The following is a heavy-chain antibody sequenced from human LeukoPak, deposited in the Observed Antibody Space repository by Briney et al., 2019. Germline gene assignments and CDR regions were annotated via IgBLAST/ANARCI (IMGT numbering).Heavy chain of an antibody. CDR2: ISTYSSYI. V-gene: IGHV3-21*01. J-gene: IGHJ4*02. CDR1: GFTFSRYW. Sequence: NSGGSLRLSCAASGFTFSRYWMHWVRQAPGKGLEWVSSISTYSSYIYYADSVKGRFTISRDNAKNSLFLQMNSLRAEDTALYYCAREDVSYYDSWGQGTLVTVSS. CDR3: AREDVSYYDS. D-gene: IGHD3-16*01.